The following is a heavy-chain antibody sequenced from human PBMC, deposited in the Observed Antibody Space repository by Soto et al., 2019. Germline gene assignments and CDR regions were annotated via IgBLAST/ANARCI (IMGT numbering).Heavy chain of an antibody. Sequence: ESGGGLVQPGGSLRLSCAASGFTFSSYWMSWVRQAPGKGLEWVANIKQDGSEKYYVDSVKGRFTISRDNAKNSLYLQMNSLRAEDTAVYYCARDVTQSWSGYYLTYYYYYMDVWGKGTTVTVSS. V-gene: IGHV3-7*01. D-gene: IGHD3-3*01. CDR1: GFTFSSYW. J-gene: IGHJ6*03. CDR3: ARDVTQSWSGYYLTYYYYYMDV. CDR2: IKQDGSEK.